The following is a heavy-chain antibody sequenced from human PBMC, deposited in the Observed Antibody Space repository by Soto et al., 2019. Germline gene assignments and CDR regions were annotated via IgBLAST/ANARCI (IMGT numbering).Heavy chain of an antibody. Sequence: QGQLVQSGAEVKKPGSSVKVSCKASGGTFSSYAISWVRQAHGQGLEWMGGIIPSFGTANYAQKFQGRVTITADKSTSTAYMELSSLRSEDTSVYYCARVPSGDGYNYWFDPWGQGTLVTVSS. CDR1: GGTFSSYA. V-gene: IGHV1-69*06. CDR3: ARVPSGDGYNYWFDP. J-gene: IGHJ5*02. CDR2: IIPSFGTA. D-gene: IGHD5-12*01.